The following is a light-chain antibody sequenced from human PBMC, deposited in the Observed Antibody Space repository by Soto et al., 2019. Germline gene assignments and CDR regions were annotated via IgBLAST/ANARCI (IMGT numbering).Light chain of an antibody. CDR2: GAS. CDR1: QSVSSSY. V-gene: IGKV3-20*01. J-gene: IGKJ5*01. CDR3: QQYGRR. Sequence: EIVLTQSPGTLSLSPGERATLSCRASQSVSSSYLAWYQQKPGQAPRLLIYGASSRATGIPDRFSGSGSATDFTLTISRLEPEDFAVYYCQQYGRRFGQGTRLEIK.